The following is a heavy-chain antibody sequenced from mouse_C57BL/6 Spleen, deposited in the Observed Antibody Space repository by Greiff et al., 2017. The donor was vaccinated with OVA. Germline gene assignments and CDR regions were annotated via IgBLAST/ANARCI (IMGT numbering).Heavy chain of an antibody. CDR2: INPYNGGT. D-gene: IGHD2-4*01. CDR3: ARGEDYDDPAWFAY. CDR1: GYTFTDYN. V-gene: IGHV1-18*01. J-gene: IGHJ3*01. Sequence: VQLKQSGPELVKPGASVKIPCKASGYTFTDYNMDWVKQSHGKSLEWIGDINPYNGGTIYNQKFKGKATLTVDKSSSPAYMELRSLTSEDTAVSASARGEDYDDPAWFAYWGQGTLVTVSA.